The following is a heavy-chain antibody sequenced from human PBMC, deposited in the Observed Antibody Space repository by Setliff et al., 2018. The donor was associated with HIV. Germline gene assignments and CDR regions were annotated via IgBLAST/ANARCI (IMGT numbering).Heavy chain of an antibody. D-gene: IGHD3-10*01. Sequence: LSLTCTVSGASISSGNYYRSWIRQPAGKGLEWIGRIYTSGSTNYNPSLKSRVTISLDTSKNQFSLKLSSVTAADTAVYYCARDQADVYNYLLSGAFDFWGQGAMVTISS. CDR3: ARDQADVYNYLLSGAFDF. J-gene: IGHJ3*01. V-gene: IGHV4-61*02. CDR2: IYTSGST. CDR1: GASISSGNYY.